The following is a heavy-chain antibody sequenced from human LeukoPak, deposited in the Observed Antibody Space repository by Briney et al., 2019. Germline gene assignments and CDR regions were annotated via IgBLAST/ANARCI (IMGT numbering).Heavy chain of an antibody. Sequence: PGGSLRLSCAASGFTFGSYWVHWFGQAQGKGLVWVSRISTDGSSTTYADSVKGRFTISRDNVKNTLFLQMNSLRAEDTAVYYCASYLTSIPSGMDVWGQGTTVTVSS. CDR2: ISTDGSST. V-gene: IGHV3-74*01. CDR1: GFTFGSYW. D-gene: IGHD2/OR15-2a*01. CDR3: ASYLTSIPSGMDV. J-gene: IGHJ6*02.